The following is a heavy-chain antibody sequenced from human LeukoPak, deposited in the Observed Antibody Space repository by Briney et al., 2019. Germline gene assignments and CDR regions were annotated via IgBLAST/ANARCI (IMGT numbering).Heavy chain of an antibody. CDR3: ARGAVAGYIPFDY. D-gene: IGHD6-19*01. CDR2: ISYEGSNK. J-gene: IGHJ4*02. V-gene: IGHV3-30-3*01. Sequence: PGGSLRLSCAASGFTFSSYAIHWVRQAPGKGLEWVSVISYEGSNKYYADSVKGRFTISRDNSKNTLYLQMNSLRPEDTAVYYCARGAVAGYIPFDYWGQGTLVTVSS. CDR1: GFTFSSYA.